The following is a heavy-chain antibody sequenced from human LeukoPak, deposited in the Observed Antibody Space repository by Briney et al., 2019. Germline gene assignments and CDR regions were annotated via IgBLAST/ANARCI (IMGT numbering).Heavy chain of an antibody. CDR1: GFTFSNYV. J-gene: IGHJ4*02. V-gene: IGHV3-30*18. CDR2: ISYDGSNK. D-gene: IGHD3-10*01. CDR3: AKDRVFPGGANHFDY. Sequence: PGGSLRLSCAASGFTFSNYVMQWVRQAPGKGLEWVALISYDGSNKYYADSVKGRFTISRDNSKNTLYLQMNSLRAEDTAVYYCAKDRVFPGGANHFDYWGQGTLVTVSS.